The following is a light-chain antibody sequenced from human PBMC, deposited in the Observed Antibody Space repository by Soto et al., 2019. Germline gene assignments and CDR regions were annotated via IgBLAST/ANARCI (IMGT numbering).Light chain of an antibody. CDR2: GAS. CDR1: QSVSSNY. J-gene: IGKJ1*01. Sequence: EIVLTQSPGTLSLSPGEIATLSFSASQSVSSNYLAWYQQKPGQAPRLLIYGASSRATGIPDRFSGSGSGTEFTLTISRLEPEDFAVYYCQQYNNWPPWTFGQGTKVDIK. V-gene: IGKV3-20*01. CDR3: QQYNNWPPWT.